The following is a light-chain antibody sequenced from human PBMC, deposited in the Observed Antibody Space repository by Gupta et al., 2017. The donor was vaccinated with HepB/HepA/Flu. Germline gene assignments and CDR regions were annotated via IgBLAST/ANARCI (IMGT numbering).Light chain of an antibody. Sequence: DIQLTQSPSFLSASVGDRVTITCRASQGISSNLAWYQQKPGKAPKFLIYAASTVQSGVPSRFSGSGSATXFTLTIXSRQPEHFATYYCQQRNSFPITFGXGTKVEIK. CDR1: QGISSN. V-gene: IGKV1-9*01. CDR3: QQRNSFPIT. J-gene: IGKJ4*01. CDR2: AAS.